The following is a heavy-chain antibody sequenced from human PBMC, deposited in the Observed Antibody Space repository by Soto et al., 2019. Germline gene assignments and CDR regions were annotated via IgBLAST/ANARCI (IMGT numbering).Heavy chain of an antibody. D-gene: IGHD2-2*01. V-gene: IGHV1-3*01. CDR1: GYTFTSYA. CDR2: INAGNGNT. Sequence: ASVKVSCKASGYTFTSYAMHWVRQAPGQRLEWMGWINAGNGNTKYSQKFQCRVTITRDTSASTAYMELSSMRSEDTAVYYCARDWPSEIVGVPAAKYYYYGMDVWGQGPTVTVSS. CDR3: ARDWPSEIVGVPAAKYYYYGMDV. J-gene: IGHJ6*02.